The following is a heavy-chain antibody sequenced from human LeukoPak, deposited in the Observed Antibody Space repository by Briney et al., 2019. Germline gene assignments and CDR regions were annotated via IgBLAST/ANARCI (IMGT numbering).Heavy chain of an antibody. CDR1: GGSISSYY. J-gene: IGHJ4*02. Sequence: SETLSLTCTVSGGSISSYYWSWIRQPPGKGLEWIGYIYYSGSTNYNPSLKSRVTISVDTSKNQASLKLISVTAADTALYYCARADVYTSGWNLGFDYWGQGTLVTVSS. CDR3: ARADVYTSGWNLGFDY. V-gene: IGHV4-59*12. CDR2: IYYSGST. D-gene: IGHD6-25*01.